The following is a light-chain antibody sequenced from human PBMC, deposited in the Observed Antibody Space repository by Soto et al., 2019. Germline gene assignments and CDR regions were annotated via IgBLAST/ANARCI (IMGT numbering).Light chain of an antibody. CDR2: EVS. CDR3: SSYAGSNNWV. V-gene: IGLV2-8*01. Sequence: QYVLTQPPSASGSPGQSVTISCTGTSSDVGDYNYVSWYQQHPGKAPKLMIYEVSKRPSGVPDRFSGSKSGNTASLTVSGLQAEDAADYYCSSYAGSNNWVFGGGTQLTVL. CDR1: SSDVGDYNY. J-gene: IGLJ3*02.